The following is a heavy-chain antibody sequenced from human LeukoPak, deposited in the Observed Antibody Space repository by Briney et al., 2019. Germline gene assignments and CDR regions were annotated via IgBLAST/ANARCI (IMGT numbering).Heavy chain of an antibody. CDR3: ARAVMVRVAKFFDY. D-gene: IGHD3-10*01. CDR1: GYSISSGYY. CDR2: IKQDGSEK. V-gene: IGHV3-7*01. J-gene: IGHJ4*02. Sequence: PSETLSLTCTVSGYSISSGYYWGWVRQAPGKGLEWVANIKQDGSEKYYVDSVKGRFTISRDNAKNSLYLQMNSLRAEDTAMYCCARAVMVRVAKFFDYWGQGTLVTVSS.